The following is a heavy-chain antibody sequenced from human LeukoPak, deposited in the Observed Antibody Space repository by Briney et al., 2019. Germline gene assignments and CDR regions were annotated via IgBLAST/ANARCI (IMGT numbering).Heavy chain of an antibody. CDR1: SWTFSDYW. V-gene: IGHV3-74*01. D-gene: IGHD3-16*01. CDR2: INSDGSST. Sequence: GGSLRLSCVASSWTFSDYWLRWVRQAPGKGLVWVARINSDGSSTNYADSVKGRFTISRDNAKNTLYLQMNSLRAEDTAVYYCARFNYDSKYYDYWGQGTLVTVSS. CDR3: ARFNYDSKYYDY. J-gene: IGHJ4*02.